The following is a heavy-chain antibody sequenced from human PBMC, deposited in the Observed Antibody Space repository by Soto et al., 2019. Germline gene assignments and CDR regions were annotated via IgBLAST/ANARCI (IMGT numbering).Heavy chain of an antibody. J-gene: IGHJ6*02. D-gene: IGHD3-3*01. CDR3: ARDQYYDFWRGYPFPYYYYGMDV. V-gene: IGHV1-18*04. CDR1: GYTFTSYG. Sequence: ASVKVSCKASGYTFTSYGISWVRQAPGQGLEWMGWISAYNGNTNYAQKLQGRVTMTTDTSTSTAYMELRSLRSDDTAVYYCARDQYYDFWRGYPFPYYYYGMDVWGQGTTVTVSS. CDR2: ISAYNGNT.